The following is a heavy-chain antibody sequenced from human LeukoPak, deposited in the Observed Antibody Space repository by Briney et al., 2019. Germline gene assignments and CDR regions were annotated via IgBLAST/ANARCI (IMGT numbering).Heavy chain of an antibody. CDR2: IKQDGSEK. D-gene: IGHD3-16*01. J-gene: IGHJ4*02. V-gene: IGHV3-7*01. CDR3: ARVWGGYYFDY. Sequence: PGGSLRLYCAASGFTFSSYWMSWVRQAPGKGLEWVANIKQDGSEKYYVDSVKGRFTISRDNAKNSLYLQMNSMRAEDTAVYYCARVWGGYYFDYWGQGTLVTVSS. CDR1: GFTFSSYW.